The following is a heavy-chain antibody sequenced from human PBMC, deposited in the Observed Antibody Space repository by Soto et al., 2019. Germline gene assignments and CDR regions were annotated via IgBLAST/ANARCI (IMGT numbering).Heavy chain of an antibody. CDR1: GGSISSGDYS. V-gene: IGHV4-30-2*01. CDR2: IYRSGST. CDR3: VTNSAYRYWHFDL. D-gene: IGHD3-22*01. Sequence: QLQLQESGSGLVKPSQTLSLTCAVSGGSISSGDYSWSWIRQPPGKGLEWIGYIYRSGSTYYNPSLQSGVTMSVDGSKHQFSLRLTSVTAADTAVYYCVTNSAYRYWHFDLWGRGTLVTVSS. J-gene: IGHJ2*01.